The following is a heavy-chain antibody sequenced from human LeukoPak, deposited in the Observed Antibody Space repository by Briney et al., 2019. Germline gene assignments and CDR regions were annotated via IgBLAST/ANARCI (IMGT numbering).Heavy chain of an antibody. Sequence: SETLSLTCAVYGGSFSGYYWSWIRQPPGKGLEWIGEINHSGSTNYNPSLKSRVTISVDTSKNQFSLKLSSVTAADTAVYYCARDRVNYGAAGTGGTFDYWGQGTLVTVSS. D-gene: IGHD6-13*01. V-gene: IGHV4-34*01. CDR3: ARDRVNYGAAGTGGTFDY. CDR2: INHSGST. CDR1: GGSFSGYY. J-gene: IGHJ4*02.